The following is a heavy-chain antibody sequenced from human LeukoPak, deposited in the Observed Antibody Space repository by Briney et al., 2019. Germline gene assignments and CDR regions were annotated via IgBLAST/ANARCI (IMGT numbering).Heavy chain of an antibody. V-gene: IGHV3-15*01. CDR1: GFTFTNAW. Sequence: GGSLRLSCAASGFTFTNAWMSWVRQAPGKGLEWVGRVKSKTSGGTVDYAAPVKVRFTISRDDSKNTLWLQMNSLKTEDTAVYYCTAGVGSSDHDYWGQRTLGTVSS. CDR3: TAGVGSSDHDY. CDR2: VKSKTSGGTV. D-gene: IGHD1-26*01. J-gene: IGHJ4*02.